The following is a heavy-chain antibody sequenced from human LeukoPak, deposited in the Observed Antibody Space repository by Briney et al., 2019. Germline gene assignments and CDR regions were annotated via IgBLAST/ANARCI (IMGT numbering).Heavy chain of an antibody. CDR2: ISSSSSYI. Sequence: GGSLRLSCAASGFSFSSYTMNWVRQPPGKGLEWVSIISSSSSYIYYADSVTGRFTISRENAKNALYLQMNSLRVEDTAVYYCARDGRCGGDCYASWGQGTLVTVSS. CDR3: ARDGRCGGDCYAS. D-gene: IGHD2-21*02. V-gene: IGHV3-21*01. CDR1: GFSFSSYT. J-gene: IGHJ4*02.